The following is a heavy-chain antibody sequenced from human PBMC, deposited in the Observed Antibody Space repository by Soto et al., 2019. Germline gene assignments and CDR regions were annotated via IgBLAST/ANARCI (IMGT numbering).Heavy chain of an antibody. J-gene: IGHJ3*02. D-gene: IGHD3-22*01. Sequence: EVQLLESGGGLVQPGGSLRLSCAASGFTFSSYAMSWVRQAPGKGLEWVSAISGSGGSTYYADSVKGRFTISRDNSKNTLYLQMNSLRAEDTAVYYCAKGSLYYYDSSGYYPGDAFDIWGQGTMVTVSS. CDR2: ISGSGGST. V-gene: IGHV3-23*01. CDR1: GFTFSSYA. CDR3: AKGSLYYYDSSGYYPGDAFDI.